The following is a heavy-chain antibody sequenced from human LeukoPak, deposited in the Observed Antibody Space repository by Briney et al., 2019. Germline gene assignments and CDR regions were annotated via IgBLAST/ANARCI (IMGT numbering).Heavy chain of an antibody. CDR2: IYYSGST. V-gene: IGHV4-39*01. J-gene: IGHJ4*02. CDR3: TLRNF. Sequence: SETLSLTCTVSGGSISGSTYYWGWVRQPPGKGLEWIGSIYYSGSTYYIPSLKSRVTISVDTSKNQFSLKLSSVTAADTAVYFCTLRNFWGQGSLVTVSS. CDR1: GGSISGSTYY.